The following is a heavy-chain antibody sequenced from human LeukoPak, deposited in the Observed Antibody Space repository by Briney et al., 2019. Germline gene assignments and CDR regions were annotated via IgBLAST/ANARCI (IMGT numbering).Heavy chain of an antibody. CDR2: LSSGGPT. J-gene: IGHJ4*01. V-gene: IGHV4-39*01. CDR3: ARRNILGGYYHFDY. Sequence: PSETLSLTCTVSGVSITSINYYWAWIRQPPGKGLEWIGSLSSGGPTYNNPSLESRTSISADTSSNQLFLRLTSVTAADTAVYFCARRNILGGYYHFDYWGHGTLVTVSS. D-gene: IGHD3-9*01. CDR1: GVSITSINYY.